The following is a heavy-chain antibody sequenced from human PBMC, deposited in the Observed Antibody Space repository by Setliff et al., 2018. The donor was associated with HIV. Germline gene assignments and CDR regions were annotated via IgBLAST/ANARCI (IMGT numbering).Heavy chain of an antibody. CDR1: GGSISSFNW. CDR3: AKGAGFYGDYTFDY. V-gene: IGHV4-4*02. J-gene: IGHJ4*02. D-gene: IGHD4-17*01. Sequence: KPSETLSLTCDVSGGSISSFNWWSWVRQPPGKGLEWIGEIYHSGSTNYNPSLKSRVTISVDKSKNQFSLKVTSVTSADTAVYYCAKGAGFYGDYTFDYWGQGTLVTVSS. CDR2: IYHSGST.